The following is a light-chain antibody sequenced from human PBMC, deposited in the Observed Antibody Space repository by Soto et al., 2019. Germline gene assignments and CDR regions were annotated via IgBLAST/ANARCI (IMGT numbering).Light chain of an antibody. V-gene: IGLV2-14*01. CDR1: SSDVGGYNY. CDR3: SSSASSSAWV. Sequence: QSALTQPASVSGSPGQSITISCTGTSSDVGGYNYVSWYQQHPGKAPKLMIYEVSNRPSGVSNRFSGSKSGNTASLTISGLQAEDEADYYCSSSASSSAWVFRIWPKVPVL. CDR2: EVS. J-gene: IGLJ1*01.